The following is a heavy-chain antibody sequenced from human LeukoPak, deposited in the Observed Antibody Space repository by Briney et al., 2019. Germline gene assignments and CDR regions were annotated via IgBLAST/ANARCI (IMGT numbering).Heavy chain of an antibody. CDR3: ARLLGVATINY. Sequence: PGGSLRLSCAASGFTFSYDWMSWVRQAPGKGLEWVANIKEDETEKYYVDSVKGRFTISRDNAKNSLYQQMNSLRAEDTAVYYCARLLGVATINYWGRGSLVTVSS. CDR2: IKEDETEK. J-gene: IGHJ4*02. V-gene: IGHV3-7*01. D-gene: IGHD5-12*01. CDR1: GFTFSYDW.